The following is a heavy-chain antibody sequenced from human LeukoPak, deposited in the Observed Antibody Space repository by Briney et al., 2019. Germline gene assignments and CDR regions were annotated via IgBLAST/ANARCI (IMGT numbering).Heavy chain of an antibody. CDR1: GGSISSYY. CDR3: ARDPLGAFDI. Sequence: SETLFLTCTVSGGSISSYYLGWIQQPALNRLQWIGRIYTSGSTNYNPSLKSRVTMSVDTSKNQFSLKLSSVTAADTAVYYCARDPLGAFDIWGQGTMVTVSS. V-gene: IGHV4-4*07. CDR2: IYTSGST. J-gene: IGHJ3*02.